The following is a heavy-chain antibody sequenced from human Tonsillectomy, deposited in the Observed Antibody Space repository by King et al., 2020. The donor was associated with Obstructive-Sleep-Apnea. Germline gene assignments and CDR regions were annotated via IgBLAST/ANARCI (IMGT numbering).Heavy chain of an antibody. D-gene: IGHD3-3*01. CDR1: GFTFSNYA. Sequence: VQLVESGGGLVQPGGSPRLSCAASGFTFSNYAMSWVRQAPGKGLEWVSAISGSGGSTYYADSVKDRFTISRDNSKNTLSLQMNNLRAEDTALYYCAKVSYYDFWSGYPCSFDYWGQGTLVTVSS. V-gene: IGHV3-23*04. CDR3: AKVSYYDFWSGYPCSFDY. CDR2: ISGSGGST. J-gene: IGHJ4*02.